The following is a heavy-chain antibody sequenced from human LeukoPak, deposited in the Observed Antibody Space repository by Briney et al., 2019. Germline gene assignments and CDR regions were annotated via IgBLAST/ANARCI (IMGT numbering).Heavy chain of an antibody. V-gene: IGHV3-23*01. CDR3: GKGRVSE. CDR2: IHADGVGT. CDR1: GFPFNTQD. J-gene: IGHJ4*02. D-gene: IGHD6-19*01. Sequence: PGGSLRLSRAASGFPFNTQDMRWVRQAPGKGLEWVSSIHADGVGTFYADSVRGRFTISRDNSKNTLDLQMNSLRVEDTAVYYCGKGRVSEWGQGTLVTVSS.